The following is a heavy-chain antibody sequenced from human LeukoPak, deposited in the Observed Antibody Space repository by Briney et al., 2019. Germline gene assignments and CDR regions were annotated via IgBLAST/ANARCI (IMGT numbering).Heavy chain of an antibody. Sequence: GGSLRLSCAASGFTFSSYAMSWVRQAPGKGLEWVSAISGSGGSTYYADSVKGRFTISRDNSKNTLYLQMNSLRAEDTAVYYCAKDVYDSSGYYIGYYYYGMDVWGQGTTVTVSS. D-gene: IGHD3-22*01. CDR1: GFTFSSYA. J-gene: IGHJ6*02. V-gene: IGHV3-23*01. CDR2: ISGSGGST. CDR3: AKDVYDSSGYYIGYYYYGMDV.